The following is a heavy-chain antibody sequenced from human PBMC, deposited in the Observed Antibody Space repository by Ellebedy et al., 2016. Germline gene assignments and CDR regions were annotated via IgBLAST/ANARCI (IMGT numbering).Heavy chain of an antibody. J-gene: IGHJ4*02. V-gene: IGHV3-23*01. CDR1: GLNFNTFF. CDR3: RQGHYADY. Sequence: GESLKISXTASGLNFNTFFMSWVRQAPGKGLEWVSTMRGDDGKTHLADSVKGRFTMSRDIPKNTVYLQMNRLRAEDTAVYYCRQGHYADYWGQGTLVTVSP. CDR2: MRGDDGKT.